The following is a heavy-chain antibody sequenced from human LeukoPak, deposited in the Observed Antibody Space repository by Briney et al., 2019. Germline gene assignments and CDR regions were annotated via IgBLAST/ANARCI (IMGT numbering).Heavy chain of an antibody. V-gene: IGHV4-59*01. CDR1: GGSISSYY. CDR3: ARAIAVAGLAWFDP. D-gene: IGHD6-19*01. J-gene: IGHJ5*02. Sequence: SETLSLTCTVSGGSISSYYWSWIRQPPGKGLKWIGYIYYSGSTNYNPSLKSRVTISVDTSKNQFSLKLSSVTAADTAVYYCARAIAVAGLAWFDPWGQGTLVTVSS. CDR2: IYYSGST.